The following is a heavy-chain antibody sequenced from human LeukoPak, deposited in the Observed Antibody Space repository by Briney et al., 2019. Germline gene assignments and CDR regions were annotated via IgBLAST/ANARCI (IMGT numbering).Heavy chain of an antibody. J-gene: IGHJ4*02. CDR3: PRLGVVVPAAIPPSWYFDY. V-gene: IGHV3-23*01. CDR1: GFTFSSYA. D-gene: IGHD2-2*02. Sequence: GGSLRLSCAASGFTFSSYAMSWVRQAPGKGLEWVSAISGSGGSTYYADSVKGRFTISRDNSKNTLYLQMNSLRAGDTAVYYCPRLGVVVPAAIPPSWYFDYWGQGTLVTVSS. CDR2: ISGSGGST.